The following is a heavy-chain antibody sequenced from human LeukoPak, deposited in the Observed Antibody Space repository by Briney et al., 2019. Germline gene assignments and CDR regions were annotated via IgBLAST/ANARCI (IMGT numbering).Heavy chain of an antibody. J-gene: IGHJ4*02. Sequence: GGSLRLSCAASGFTLSSYWMSWVRQAPGKGLEWVANIKQDGSEKYYVDSVKGRFTISRDNAKNSLYLQMNSLRAEDTAVYYCARDIVGATDWGQGTLVTVSS. CDR1: GFTLSSYW. V-gene: IGHV3-7*01. CDR2: IKQDGSEK. CDR3: ARDIVGATD. D-gene: IGHD1-26*01.